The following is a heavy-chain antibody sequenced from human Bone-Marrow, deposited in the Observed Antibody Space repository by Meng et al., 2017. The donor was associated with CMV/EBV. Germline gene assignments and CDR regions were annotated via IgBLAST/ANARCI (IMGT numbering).Heavy chain of an antibody. D-gene: IGHD2-2*01. CDR3: ARALGYCSSTSCYEYYFDY. J-gene: IGHJ4*02. CDR1: GFTFSSFT. Sequence: GESLKISCAASGFTFSSFTMNWVRQAPGRGLEWVSSISGTSSYIYYADSVKGRFTISRDNAKNSLYLQMNSLRAEDTAVYYCARALGYCSSTSCYEYYFDYWGQGTLVTVSS. CDR2: ISGTSSYI. V-gene: IGHV3-21*01.